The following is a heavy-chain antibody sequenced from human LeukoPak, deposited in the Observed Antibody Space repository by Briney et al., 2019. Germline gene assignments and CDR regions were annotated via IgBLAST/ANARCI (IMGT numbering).Heavy chain of an antibody. D-gene: IGHD1-26*01. Sequence: PGGSLRLSCAASGFTFSNDWMNWVRQAPGKGLEWVGRIKSKTDGGTTDYAAPVKGRLTVSRDDSKNMLYLQMNSLKTEDTAVYYCTTATKSGTYSRGYWGQGTLVTVSS. V-gene: IGHV3-15*01. CDR1: GFTFSNDW. CDR3: TTATKSGTYSRGY. CDR2: IKSKTDGGTT. J-gene: IGHJ4*02.